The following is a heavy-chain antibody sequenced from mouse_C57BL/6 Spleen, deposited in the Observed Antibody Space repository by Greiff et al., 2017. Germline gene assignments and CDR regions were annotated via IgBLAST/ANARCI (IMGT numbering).Heavy chain of an antibody. J-gene: IGHJ2*01. CDR3: ARGTTVVATNY. V-gene: IGHV1-26*01. CDR1: GYTFTDYY. Sequence: VQLQQSGPELVKPGASVKISCKASGYTFTDYYMNWVKQSHGKSLEWIGDINPNNGGTSYNQKFKGKATLTVDKSSSTAYMQLSSLTSEDSAVYYCARGTTVVATNYWGQGTTLTVSS. CDR2: INPNNGGT. D-gene: IGHD1-1*01.